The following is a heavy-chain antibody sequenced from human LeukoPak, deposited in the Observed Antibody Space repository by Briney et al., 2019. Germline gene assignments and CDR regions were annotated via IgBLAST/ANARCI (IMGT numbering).Heavy chain of an antibody. CDR1: GFTFDDYA. V-gene: IGHV3-9*01. D-gene: IGHD2-2*01. J-gene: IGHJ6*02. CDR3: TKDRSQLLSYGMDV. CDR2: ISWNSGSI. Sequence: PGGSLRLSCAASGFTFDDYATHWVRQAPGKSLEWVSGISWNSGSIGYAGSVKGRFTISRDSAKNSLYLQMNGLRAEDTALYYCTKDRSQLLSYGMDVWGQGTTVTVSS.